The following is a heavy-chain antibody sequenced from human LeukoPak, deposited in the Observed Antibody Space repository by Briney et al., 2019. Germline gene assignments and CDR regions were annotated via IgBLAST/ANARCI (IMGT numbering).Heavy chain of an antibody. V-gene: IGHV3-48*01. CDR1: GFTFSSYS. Sequence: GGSLRLSCAASGFTFSSYSMNWVRQAPGKGLEWVSYISSSSSTTYYADSVKGRFTISRDNAKNSLFLQMNSLRAEDTAVYYCARDSGFHSSGYYRDHYFDYWGQGTLVTVSS. D-gene: IGHD3-22*01. J-gene: IGHJ4*02. CDR2: ISSSSSTT. CDR3: ARDSGFHSSGYYRDHYFDY.